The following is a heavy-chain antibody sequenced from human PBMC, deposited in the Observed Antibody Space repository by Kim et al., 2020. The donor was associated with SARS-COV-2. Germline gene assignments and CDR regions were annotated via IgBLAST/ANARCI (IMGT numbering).Heavy chain of an antibody. CDR3: ARAVGLAAAGQGRYNWFDP. J-gene: IGHJ5*02. D-gene: IGHD6-13*01. Sequence: ASVKVSCKASGYTFTSYAMNWVRQAPGQGLEWMGWINTNTGNPTYAQGFTGRFVFSLDTSVSTAYLQISSLKAEDTAVYYCARAVGLAAAGQGRYNWFDPWGQGTLVTVSS. CDR1: GYTFTSYA. V-gene: IGHV7-4-1*02. CDR2: INTNTGNP.